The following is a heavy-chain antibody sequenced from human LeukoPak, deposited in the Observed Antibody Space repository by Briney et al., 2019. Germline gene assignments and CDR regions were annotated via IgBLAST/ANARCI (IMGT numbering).Heavy chain of an antibody. D-gene: IGHD3-22*01. Sequence: GGSLRLSCAASGISLSNFGMHWVRQAPGKGLEWVAFIRYDGSDKYYADSVKGRFTISRDISKNTLFLQMNSLRAEDTAVYYCAKVPYYDSSGYYDYWGQGTLVTVSS. J-gene: IGHJ4*02. CDR3: AKVPYYDSSGYYDY. V-gene: IGHV3-30*02. CDR2: IRYDGSDK. CDR1: GISLSNFG.